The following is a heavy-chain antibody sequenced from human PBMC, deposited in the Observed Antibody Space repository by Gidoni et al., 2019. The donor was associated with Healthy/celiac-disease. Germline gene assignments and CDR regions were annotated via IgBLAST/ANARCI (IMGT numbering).Heavy chain of an antibody. Sequence: QITLKESGPTLVKPTQTLTLTCTFSGFSLSTSGVGVGWIRQPPGKALEWLALIYWNDDKRYSPSLKSRLTITKDTSKNQVVLTMTNMDPVDTATYYCAHTGYSGSYYHWYFDLWGRGTLVTVSS. D-gene: IGHD1-26*01. CDR2: IYWNDDK. CDR3: AHTGYSGSYYHWYFDL. V-gene: IGHV2-5*01. CDR1: GFSLSTSGVG. J-gene: IGHJ2*01.